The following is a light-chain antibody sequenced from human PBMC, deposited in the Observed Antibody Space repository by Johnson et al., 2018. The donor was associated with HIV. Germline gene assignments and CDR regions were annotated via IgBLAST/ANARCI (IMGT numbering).Light chain of an antibody. Sequence: QSVLTQPPSVSAAPGQKVTISCSGSTSNIGKSYVSWYQQLPGTAPKLLIYENNRRPSGTPDRFSGSKSGTSATLAITGLQTGDEADYYCGTWDDSGGVIGTGTKVTVL. CDR1: TSNIGKSY. CDR3: GTWDDSGGV. J-gene: IGLJ1*01. V-gene: IGLV1-51*02. CDR2: ENN.